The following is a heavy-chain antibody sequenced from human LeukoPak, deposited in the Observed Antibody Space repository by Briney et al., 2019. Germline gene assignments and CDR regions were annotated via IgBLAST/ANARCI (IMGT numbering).Heavy chain of an antibody. CDR2: MNQDGSDK. D-gene: IGHD6-13*01. CDR1: GFTLSSYW. CDR3: ARDPYKGYSSSWYGGFDY. Sequence: GGSLRLSCAASGFTLSSYWMSWVRQAPGKGLEWVANMNQDGSDKNYVDSVKGRFTISRDNSKNTLYLQMNSLRAEDTAVYYCARDPYKGYSSSWYGGFDYWGQETLVTVSS. J-gene: IGHJ4*02. V-gene: IGHV3-7*01.